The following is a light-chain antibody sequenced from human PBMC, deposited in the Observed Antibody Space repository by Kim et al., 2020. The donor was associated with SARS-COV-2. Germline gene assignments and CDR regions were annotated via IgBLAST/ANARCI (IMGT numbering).Light chain of an antibody. J-gene: IGLJ2*01. Sequence: VALGQTVRITCRGDSLRSYYATWYQQQPGQAPILVIYGKNNRPSGIPDRFSGSSSGNTASLTITGTQAGDEADYYCNSRDSNDNVVFGGGTQPTVL. CDR1: SLRSYY. CDR2: GKN. V-gene: IGLV3-19*01. CDR3: NSRDSNDNVV.